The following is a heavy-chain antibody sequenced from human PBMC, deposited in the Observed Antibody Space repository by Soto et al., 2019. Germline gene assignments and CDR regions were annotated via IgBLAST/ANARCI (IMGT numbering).Heavy chain of an antibody. D-gene: IGHD1-1*01. CDR1: GGSVSRSNHY. V-gene: IGHV4-30-4*01. CDR2: IYFSGST. Sequence: SETLSLTCTVSGGSVSRSNHYWSWIRQSPGKGLEWIGYIYFSGSTYYNPSLRSRITMSLSTSKNQFSLNLSSVTAADTAVYYCGIERVGGWIDPWGQGTLVTVSS. CDR3: GIERVGGWIDP. J-gene: IGHJ5*02.